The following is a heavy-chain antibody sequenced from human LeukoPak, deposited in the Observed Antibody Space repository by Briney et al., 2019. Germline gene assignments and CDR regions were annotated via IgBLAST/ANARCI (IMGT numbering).Heavy chain of an antibody. Sequence: GGSLRLSCVASGFTFSSYAMHWVRQAPGKGLEWVAVISYDGSNKYYADSVKGRFTISRDNSKNTLYLQMNSLRAEDTAVYYCARDFVVVARGGAFDIWGQGTMVTVSS. J-gene: IGHJ3*02. CDR1: GFTFSSYA. CDR3: ARDFVVVARGGAFDI. V-gene: IGHV3-30*01. CDR2: ISYDGSNK. D-gene: IGHD2-15*01.